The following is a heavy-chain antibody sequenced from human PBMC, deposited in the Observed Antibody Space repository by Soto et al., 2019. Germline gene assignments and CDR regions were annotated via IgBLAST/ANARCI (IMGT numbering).Heavy chain of an antibody. V-gene: IGHV3-33*01. Sequence: GGSLSLSCAASVFTFSSYGMHWVRQAPGEGLEWVAVIWYDGSNKYYADSVKGRFTISRDNSKNTLYLQMNSLRAEDTAVYYCARGRGDSSGYYYKDEDFQHWGQGTLVTVSS. CDR2: IWYDGSNK. CDR3: ARGRGDSSGYYYKDEDFQH. CDR1: VFTFSSYG. D-gene: IGHD3-22*01. J-gene: IGHJ1*01.